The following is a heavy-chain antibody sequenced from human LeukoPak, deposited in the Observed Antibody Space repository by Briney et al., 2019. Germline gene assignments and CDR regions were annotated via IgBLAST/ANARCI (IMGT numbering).Heavy chain of an antibody. D-gene: IGHD1-26*01. J-gene: IGHJ4*02. Sequence: SETLSLTCAVYGGSFSGYYWSWIRQPPGKGLEWIGEINHSGSTNYNPSLKSRVTISVDTSKNQFSLKLSSVTAADTAVYYCARGTPRKYSGSYPRFDYWGQGTLVNVSS. CDR3: ARGTPRKYSGSYPRFDY. CDR2: INHSGST. V-gene: IGHV4-34*01. CDR1: GGSFSGYY.